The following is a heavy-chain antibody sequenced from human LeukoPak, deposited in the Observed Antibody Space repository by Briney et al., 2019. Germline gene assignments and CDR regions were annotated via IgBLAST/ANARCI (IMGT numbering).Heavy chain of an antibody. J-gene: IGHJ1*01. Sequence: GGSLRLSCAASGFTFNSHNMNWVRQAPGKGLEWVSSISSSSSYIYYADSVKGRFTISRDNAKMSLYLQMNSLRVEDTAVYYCATYSTRNAREFQSWGQGTLVTVSS. CDR3: ATYSTRNAREFQS. CDR1: GFTFNSHN. CDR2: ISSSSSYI. D-gene: IGHD4-11*01. V-gene: IGHV3-21*01.